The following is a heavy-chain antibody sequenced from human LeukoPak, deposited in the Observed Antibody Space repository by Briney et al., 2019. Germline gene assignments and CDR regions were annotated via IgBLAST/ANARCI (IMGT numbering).Heavy chain of an antibody. V-gene: IGHV1-8*01. D-gene: IGHD2-21*02. CDR1: GYTFTSYD. CDR2: MNPNSGNT. CDR3: ARGLAVTPYYYYYYGMDV. Sequence: ASVKVSCKASGYTFTSYDINWVRQATGQGLEWMGWMNPNSGNTGYAQEFQGRVTMTRNTSISTAYMELSSLRSEDTAVYCCARGLAVTPYYYYYYGMDVWGQGTTVTVSS. J-gene: IGHJ6*02.